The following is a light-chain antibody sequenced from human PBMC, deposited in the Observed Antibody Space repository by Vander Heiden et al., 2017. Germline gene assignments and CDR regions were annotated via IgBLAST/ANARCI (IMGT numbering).Light chain of an antibody. CDR3: QQRSNWPPAVT. Sequence: HKPGPAPTLLIYDASNRAAGIPARFSGSGSGTGFTLTISSLGPEDFAVYYCQQRSNWPPAVTFGGGTKVEIK. J-gene: IGKJ4*01. V-gene: IGKV3-11*01. CDR2: DAS.